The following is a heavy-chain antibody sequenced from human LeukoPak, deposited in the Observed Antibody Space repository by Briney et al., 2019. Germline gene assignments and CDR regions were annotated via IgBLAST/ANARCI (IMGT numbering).Heavy chain of an antibody. D-gene: IGHD1-1*01. CDR1: GFYSSSYS. J-gene: IGHJ6*03. CDR2: INSGSTYI. V-gene: IGHV3-21*04. Sequence: PGGSLRLSCGASGFYSSSYSMSSVRQAPRKKLEWVSPINSGSTYINYTDSVKGRFTITRDNAKNSLHLQMYSLRAEDTAVYFCARVEATTGRNYHYYYMDVWGKGTTVTVSS. CDR3: ARVEATTGRNYHYYYMDV.